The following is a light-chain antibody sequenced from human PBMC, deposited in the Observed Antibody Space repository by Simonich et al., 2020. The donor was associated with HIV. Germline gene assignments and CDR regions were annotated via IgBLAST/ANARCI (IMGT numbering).Light chain of an antibody. Sequence: DIVMTQSPDSLAVSLGERATINCEPTQSVLYSSKNKNYLTWDQHKPGQPPNLLIYWASPREPGVPDRFSGSGSGTDFTLTISSLQAEDVAVYYCQQYYTPPWTFGQGTKVEIK. V-gene: IGKV4-1*01. CDR2: WAS. CDR1: QSVLYSSKNKNY. J-gene: IGKJ1*01. CDR3: QQYYTPPWT.